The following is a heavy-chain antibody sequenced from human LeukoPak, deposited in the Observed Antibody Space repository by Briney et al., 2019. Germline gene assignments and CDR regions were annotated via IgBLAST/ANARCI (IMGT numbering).Heavy chain of an antibody. CDR2: INHSGRT. D-gene: IGHD3-22*01. J-gene: IGHJ4*02. CDR3: ARGPPYYYDSSGYYRFDY. CDR1: GGSFSGFY. Sequence: PSETLSLTCAVSGGSFSGFYWSWIRQPPGKGLEWIGEINHSGRTNYNPSLKSRVTISVDTSKNQFSLKLSSVTAADTAVYYCARGPPYYYDSSGYYRFDYWGQGTLVTVSS. V-gene: IGHV4-34*01.